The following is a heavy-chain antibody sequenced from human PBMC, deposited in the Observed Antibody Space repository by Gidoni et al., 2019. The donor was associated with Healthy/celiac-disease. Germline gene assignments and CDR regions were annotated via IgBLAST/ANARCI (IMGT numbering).Heavy chain of an antibody. CDR1: GGSFSGYY. V-gene: IGHV4-34*01. D-gene: IGHD6-13*01. CDR2: INHSGST. J-gene: IGHJ5*02. Sequence: QVQLQQWGAGLLKPSETLSLTCAVYGGSFSGYYWSWIRQPPGKGLEWMGEINHSGSTNYNPSLKSRVTISVDTSKNQFSLKLSSVTAADTAVYYCAGRRGYSSSWYGPKWFDPWGQGTLVTVSS. CDR3: AGRRGYSSSWYGPKWFDP.